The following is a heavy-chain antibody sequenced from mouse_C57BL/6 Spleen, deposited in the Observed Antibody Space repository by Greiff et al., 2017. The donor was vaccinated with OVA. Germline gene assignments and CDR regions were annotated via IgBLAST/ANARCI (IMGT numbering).Heavy chain of an antibody. CDR2: ISSGSSTI. CDR3: ARGNYGSSLWYFDV. CDR1: GFTFSDYG. J-gene: IGHJ1*03. D-gene: IGHD1-1*01. V-gene: IGHV5-17*01. Sequence: EVMLVESGGGLVKPGGSLKLSCAASGFTFSDYGMHWVRQAPEKGLEWVAYISSGSSTIYYADTVQGRFTISRDNAKNTLFLQMTSLRSEDTAMYYCARGNYGSSLWYFDVWGTGTTVTVSS.